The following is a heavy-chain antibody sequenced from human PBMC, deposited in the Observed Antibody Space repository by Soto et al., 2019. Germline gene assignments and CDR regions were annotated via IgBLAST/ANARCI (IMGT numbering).Heavy chain of an antibody. D-gene: IGHD2-2*02. CDR3: ARDLYTNCENYFDG. CDR1: GFSFKDYY. V-gene: IGHV3-11*01. J-gene: IGHJ4*02. Sequence: LILSCAASGFSFKDYYMTWMRQTPEKGLEWISTITSSGGNAYYAASVKGRVTISRDIAHNSLYLQMSGLRAEDTARYTFARDLYTNCENYFDGWGKGTLVTVSS. CDR2: ITSSGGNA.